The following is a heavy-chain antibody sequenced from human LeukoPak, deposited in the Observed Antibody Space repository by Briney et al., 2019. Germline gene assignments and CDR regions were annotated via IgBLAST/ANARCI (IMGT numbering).Heavy chain of an antibody. J-gene: IGHJ4*02. CDR1: GFTFDDYG. V-gene: IGHV3-20*04. CDR3: ARDGIHSSSWYSPSDY. Sequence: GGSLRLSCAASGFTFDDYGMSWVRQAPGKGLEWVSGINWNGGSTGYADSVKGRFTISRDNAKNSLYLQMNSLRAEDTALYYCARDGIHSSSWYSPSDYWGQGTLVTVSS. D-gene: IGHD6-13*01. CDR2: INWNGGST.